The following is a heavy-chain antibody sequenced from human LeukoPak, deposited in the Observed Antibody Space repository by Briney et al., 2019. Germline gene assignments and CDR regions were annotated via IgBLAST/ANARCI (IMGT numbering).Heavy chain of an antibody. CDR1: GFTVSSNY. Sequence: GGSLRLSCAASGFTVSSNYMSWVRQAPGKGLEWVSVIYSGGSTYYADSVKGRFTISRDNSKNTLYLQMNSLRAEDMAVYYCARVDYYYYGMDVWGKGTTVTVSS. CDR2: IYSGGST. CDR3: ARVDYYYYGMDV. J-gene: IGHJ6*04. V-gene: IGHV3-53*01.